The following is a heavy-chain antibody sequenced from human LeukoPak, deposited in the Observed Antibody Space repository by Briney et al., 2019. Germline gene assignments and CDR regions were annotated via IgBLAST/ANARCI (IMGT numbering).Heavy chain of an antibody. V-gene: IGHV1-18*04. CDR1: GYTFTGYY. CDR2: ISAYNGNT. J-gene: IGHJ3*02. D-gene: IGHD5-12*01. CDR3: ARDLSGLSAFEI. Sequence: SVKVSCKASGYTFTGYYMHWVRQAPGQGLEWMGWISAYNGNTNYAQKLQGRVTMTTDTSTSTAYMELRSLRSDDTAVYYCARDLSGLSAFEIWGQGTMVTVSS.